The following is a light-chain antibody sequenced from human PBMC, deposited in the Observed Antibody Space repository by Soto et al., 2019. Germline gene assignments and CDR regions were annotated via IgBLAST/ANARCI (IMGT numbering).Light chain of an antibody. CDR3: QQYGRSST. CDR2: GAS. CDR1: QSVSSTY. Sequence: EIVLTQSPGTLSLSPGERATLSCRASQSVSSTYLAWYQQKPGQAPRLLISGASSRATGIPDRFSGGGSGTDDPLISSRLEPEEVAEYYCQQYGRSSTFGQGTKVEIK. J-gene: IGKJ1*01. V-gene: IGKV3-20*01.